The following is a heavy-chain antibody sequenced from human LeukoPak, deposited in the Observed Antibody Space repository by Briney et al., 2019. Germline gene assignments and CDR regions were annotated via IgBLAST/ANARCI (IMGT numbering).Heavy chain of an antibody. CDR2: IYHSGST. CDR1: GGSISSGGYS. V-gene: IGHV4-30-2*01. CDR3: AGQTMVRGVRDY. Sequence: SETLSLTCAVSGGSISSGGYSWSWIRQPPGKGLEWIGYIYHSGSTYYNPSLKSRVTISVDRSKNQFSLKLSSVTAADTAVYYCAGQTMVRGVRDYWGQGTLVTVSS. D-gene: IGHD3-10*01. J-gene: IGHJ4*02.